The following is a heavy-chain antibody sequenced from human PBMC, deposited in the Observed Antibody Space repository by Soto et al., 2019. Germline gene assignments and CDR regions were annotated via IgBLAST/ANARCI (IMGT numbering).Heavy chain of an antibody. J-gene: IGHJ6*03. D-gene: IGHD4-17*01. CDR1: GYTFTSYG. CDR3: ARAPGPRYGDYSYYYYYYMDV. Sequence: QVQLVQSGAEVKKPGASVKVSCKASGYTFTSYGISWVRQAPGQGLEWMGWISAYNGNTNYAQKLQRRVTMTTDTPTSTAYMELRRLRSDDTAVYYCARAPGPRYGDYSYYYYYYMDVWGKGTTVTVSS. CDR2: ISAYNGNT. V-gene: IGHV1-18*01.